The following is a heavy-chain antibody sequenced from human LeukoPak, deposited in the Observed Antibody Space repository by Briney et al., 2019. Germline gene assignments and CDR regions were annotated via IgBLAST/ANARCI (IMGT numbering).Heavy chain of an antibody. Sequence: ASVKVSCKASGYTFTSYGISWVRQAPGQGLEWMGWISAYNGNTNYATKLQGRVTMTTDPSTSTASMELRSLRSDDTAVYYCARAYSSGWYAEDYWGQGTLVTVSS. J-gene: IGHJ4*02. V-gene: IGHV1-18*01. CDR2: ISAYNGNT. CDR1: GYTFTSYG. CDR3: ARAYSSGWYAEDY. D-gene: IGHD6-19*01.